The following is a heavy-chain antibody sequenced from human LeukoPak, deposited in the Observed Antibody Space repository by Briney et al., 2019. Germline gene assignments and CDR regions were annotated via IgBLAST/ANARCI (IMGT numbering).Heavy chain of an antibody. D-gene: IGHD3-22*01. J-gene: IGHJ3*02. CDR3: ARGIGTSYDSSRDAFDI. CDR1: AGSINSGDYY. V-gene: IGHV4-61*02. CDR2: IYSPGTN. Sequence: SETLSLTCTVSAGSINSGDYYWSWIRQPAGKGLEWVGRIYSPGTNYNYNPSVKSRVTISIDTSKNQFSLKLTSVTAADTAVYYCARGIGTSYDSSRDAFDIWGQGTMVTVSS.